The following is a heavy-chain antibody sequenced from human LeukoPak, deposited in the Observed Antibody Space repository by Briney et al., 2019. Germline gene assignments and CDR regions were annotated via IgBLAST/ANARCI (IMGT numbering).Heavy chain of an antibody. D-gene: IGHD4-17*01. CDR1: GYTFTGYY. J-gene: IGHJ6*02. CDR3: ARDTRTMTAVTRGQHYYYGLDV. Sequence: ASVKVSCKASGYTFTGYYMHWVRQAPGQGLEWMGWINPNSGGTNYAQKFQGRVTMTRDTSTSTVYMELSSLRSEDTAVYYCARDTRTMTAVTRGQHYYYGLDVWGQGTTVTVSS. V-gene: IGHV1-2*02. CDR2: INPNSGGT.